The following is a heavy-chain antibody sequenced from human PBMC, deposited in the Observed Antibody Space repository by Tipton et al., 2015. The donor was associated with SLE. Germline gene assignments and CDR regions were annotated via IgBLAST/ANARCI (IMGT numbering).Heavy chain of an antibody. Sequence: SLRLSCAASGFTFSNYAMTWVRQAPGKGLEWFSAITGSGGSTYYADSVKGRFTISRDNSKNTLYLQMNSLRADDTAVYYCAKDLGRAVAGSYDSWGQGTLVTVSS. D-gene: IGHD6-19*01. CDR1: GFTFSNYA. CDR3: AKDLGRAVAGSYDS. J-gene: IGHJ5*01. CDR2: ITGSGGST. V-gene: IGHV3-23*01.